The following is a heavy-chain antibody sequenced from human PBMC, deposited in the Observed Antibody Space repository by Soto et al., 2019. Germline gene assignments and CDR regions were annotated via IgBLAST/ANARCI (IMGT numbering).Heavy chain of an antibody. V-gene: IGHV4-39*07. CDR1: GGSISSSSYY. CDR2: IYYSGST. Sequence: SETLSLTCTVSGGSISSSSYYWGWIRQPPRKGLEWIGSIYYSGSTYYNPSLKSRVTISVDTSKNQFSLKLSSVTAADTAVYYCARCPRATLIHRYYYMDVWGKGTTVTVSS. CDR3: ARCPRATLIHRYYYMDV. J-gene: IGHJ6*03.